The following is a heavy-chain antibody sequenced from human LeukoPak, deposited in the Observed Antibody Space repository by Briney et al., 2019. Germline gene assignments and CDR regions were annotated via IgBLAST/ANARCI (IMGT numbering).Heavy chain of an antibody. D-gene: IGHD1-26*01. Sequence: PGGSLRLSCAASGFTFSDAWMNWVRLAPGKGLEWVGRIKSRNRGETVDYAAPVKGRFTISRDDSKTTVYLQMNSLKTEDTAIYYCTTDGSTTLSNTFDYWGQGTLVTVPS. CDR2: IKSRNRGETV. CDR3: TTDGSTTLSNTFDY. V-gene: IGHV3-15*01. J-gene: IGHJ4*02. CDR1: GFTFSDAW.